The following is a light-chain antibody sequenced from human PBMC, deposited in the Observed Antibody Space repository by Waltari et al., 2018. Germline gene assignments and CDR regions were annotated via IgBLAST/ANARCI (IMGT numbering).Light chain of an antibody. CDR3: QSYDNINQGV. CDR1: SGSIASNF. J-gene: IGLJ3*02. V-gene: IGLV6-57*03. Sequence: SPGKTVTISCTRSSGSIASNFVQWYQQRPGSAPTTVIYEDNQRPSGVPDRFSGSIDSSSNSASLTISGLKTEDEADYYCQSYDNINQGVFGGGTKLTVL. CDR2: EDN.